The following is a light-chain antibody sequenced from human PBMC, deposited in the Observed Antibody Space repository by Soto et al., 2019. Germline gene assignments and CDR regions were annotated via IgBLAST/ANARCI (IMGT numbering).Light chain of an antibody. J-gene: IGKJ3*01. V-gene: IGKV3-15*01. Sequence: EIVMTQSPATLSVSPVERATLSCMASQSVSSNLAWYQQKPGQAPRLLIYGASTRATGIPARFSGSGSGTEFTLTISSLQSEDFAIYYCQEYNNWPPFTFGPGTKVD. CDR3: QEYNNWPPFT. CDR2: GAS. CDR1: QSVSSN.